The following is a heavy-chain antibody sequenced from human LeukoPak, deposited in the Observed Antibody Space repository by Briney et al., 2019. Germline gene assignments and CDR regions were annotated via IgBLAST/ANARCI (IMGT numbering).Heavy chain of an antibody. V-gene: IGHV3-23*01. Sequence: GGSLRLSCAASGFTFSSYAMSWVRQAPGKGLEWVSAISGSGGSTYYADSVKGRFTISRDNAKNSLYLQMNSLRAEDTAVYYCAKDLGYCSSTSCLPLDYWGQGTLVTVSS. CDR3: AKDLGYCSSTSCLPLDY. CDR1: GFTFSSYA. D-gene: IGHD2-2*01. J-gene: IGHJ4*02. CDR2: ISGSGGST.